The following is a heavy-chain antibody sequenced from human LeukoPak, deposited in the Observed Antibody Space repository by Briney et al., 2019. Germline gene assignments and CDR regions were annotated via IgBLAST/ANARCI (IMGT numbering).Heavy chain of an antibody. V-gene: IGHV4-39*01. Sequence: PSETLSLTCIVSGGSISSSSYYWGWIRQPPGKGLEWIGSIYYSGSTYYNPSLKSRVTISVDTSKNQFSLKLSSVTAADTAVYYCARHESVTFWGQGTLVTVSS. J-gene: IGHJ4*02. CDR1: GGSISSSSYY. CDR3: ARHESVTF. D-gene: IGHD2-21*02. CDR2: IYYSGST.